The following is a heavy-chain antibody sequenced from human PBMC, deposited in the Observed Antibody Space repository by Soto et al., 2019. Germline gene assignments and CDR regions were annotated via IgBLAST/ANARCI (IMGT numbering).Heavy chain of an antibody. CDR3: ARLAEDYYYYYMDV. CDR1: GYTFTSYA. V-gene: IGHV1-3*01. Sequence: ASVKVSCKASGYTFTSYAMHWVRQAPGQRLEWMGWINAGNGNTKYSQKFQGRVTITRDTSASTAYMELSSLRSEDTAVYYCARLAEDYYYYYMDVWGKGTTVTVSS. D-gene: IGHD3-3*02. CDR2: INAGNGNT. J-gene: IGHJ6*03.